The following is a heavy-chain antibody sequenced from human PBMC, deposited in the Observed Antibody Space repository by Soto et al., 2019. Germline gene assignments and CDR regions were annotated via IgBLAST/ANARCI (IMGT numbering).Heavy chain of an antibody. D-gene: IGHD3-3*01. J-gene: IGHJ4*02. V-gene: IGHV4-61*01. CDR1: GGSVSSGSYY. CDR2: IFYSGST. Sequence: SETLSLTSTVSGGSVSSGSYYWSWIRQLPGKGLEWIGYIFYSGSTNYNPSLKSRVTISVDTSKNQISLKLTSVTAADTAVYYCARGLYDLWSGYHPAAFDSWGQGALLTVSS. CDR3: ARGLYDLWSGYHPAAFDS.